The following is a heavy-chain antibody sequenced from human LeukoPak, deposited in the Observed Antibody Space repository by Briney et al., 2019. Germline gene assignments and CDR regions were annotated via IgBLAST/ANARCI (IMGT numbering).Heavy chain of an antibody. Sequence: GGSLRLSCEASGFTFSHYGMHWVRQAPGKGLVWVSRIKSDGSTNYADSVKGRFTISRDNAKNTVSLQMNSLRAEDTGVYYCARAPSEIGGYYPEYFRHWGQGTLVTVSS. D-gene: IGHD3-22*01. V-gene: IGHV3-74*01. CDR1: GFTFSHYG. CDR3: ARAPSEIGGYYPEYFRH. J-gene: IGHJ1*01. CDR2: IKSDGST.